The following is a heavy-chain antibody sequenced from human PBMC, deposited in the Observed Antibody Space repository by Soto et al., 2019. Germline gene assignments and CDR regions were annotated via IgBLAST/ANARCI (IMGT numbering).Heavy chain of an antibody. CDR3: ARDPTVVVAANNWFDP. CDR1: GYTFTSYA. D-gene: IGHD2-15*01. V-gene: IGHV1-3*01. J-gene: IGHJ5*02. CDR2: INAGNGNT. Sequence: ASVKVSSKASGYTFTSYAMHWVRQAPGQRLEWMGWINAGNGNTKYSQKFQGRVTITRDTSASTAYMELSSLRSEDTAVYYCARDPTVVVAANNWFDPWGQGTLVTVSS.